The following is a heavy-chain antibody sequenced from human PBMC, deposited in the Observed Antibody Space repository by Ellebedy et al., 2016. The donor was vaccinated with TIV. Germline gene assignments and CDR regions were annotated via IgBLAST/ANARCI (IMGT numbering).Heavy chain of an antibody. Sequence: GESLKISXAASGFTFSRYWMYWVRQVPGKGLVWVSRIDTDGTRTDYADSVKGRFTISRDNSKNTLYLQMNSLRVDDTAVYYCARGYQFRNWLDPWGQGTLVTVPS. CDR2: IDTDGTRT. J-gene: IGHJ5*02. D-gene: IGHD2-2*01. V-gene: IGHV3-74*01. CDR3: ARGYQFRNWLDP. CDR1: GFTFSRYW.